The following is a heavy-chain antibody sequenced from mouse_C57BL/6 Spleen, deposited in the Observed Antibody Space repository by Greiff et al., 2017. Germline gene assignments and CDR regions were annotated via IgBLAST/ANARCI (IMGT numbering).Heavy chain of an antibody. CDR3: ARDFYYCYDVGGAMDY. D-gene: IGHD2-2*01. V-gene: IGHV3-6*01. CDR2: ISYDGSN. Sequence: EVKVEESGPGLVKPSQSLSLTCSVTGYSITSGYYWNWIRQFPGNKLEWMGYISYDGSNNYNPSLKNRISITRDTSKNQFFLKLNSVTTEDTATYYCARDFYYCYDVGGAMDYWGQGTSVTVSS. J-gene: IGHJ4*01. CDR1: GYSITSGYY.